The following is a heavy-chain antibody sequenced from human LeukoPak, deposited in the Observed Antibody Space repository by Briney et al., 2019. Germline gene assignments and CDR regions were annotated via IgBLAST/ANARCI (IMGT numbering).Heavy chain of an antibody. V-gene: IGHV1-18*01. Sequence: GASVKVSCKASGYTFSSYGISWVRQAPGQGLQWMGWISPYNGDTNYAQKVQGRVTMTTDTSTSTVYMELKSLRSDGTAVYYCAREGLFDSWGQGTLVTVSS. CDR3: AREGLFDS. CDR2: ISPYNGDT. J-gene: IGHJ4*02. CDR1: GYTFSSYG.